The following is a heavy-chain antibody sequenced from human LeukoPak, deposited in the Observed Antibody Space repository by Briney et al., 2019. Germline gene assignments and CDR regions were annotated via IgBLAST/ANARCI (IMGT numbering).Heavy chain of an antibody. CDR1: GDSISSYY. J-gene: IGHJ6*03. V-gene: IGHV4-59*01. D-gene: IGHD6-6*01. CDR3: ARGRIAARPYYYYYMDV. Sequence: SETLSLTCTVSGDSISSYYWSWIRQPPGKGLEWIGYIYYSGSTNYNPSLKSRVTISVDTSKNQFSLKLSSVTAADTAVYYCARGRIAARPYYYYYMDVWGKGTTVTVSS. CDR2: IYYSGST.